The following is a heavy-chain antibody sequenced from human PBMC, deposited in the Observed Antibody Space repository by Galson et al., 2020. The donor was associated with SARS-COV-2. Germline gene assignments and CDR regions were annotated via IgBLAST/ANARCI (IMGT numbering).Heavy chain of an antibody. J-gene: IGHJ6*02. CDR3: ARDPTGATVTTFDYYYGMDV. CDR1: GYTFTSYY. Sequence: ASVKVSCKASGYTFTSYYMHWVRQAPGQGLEWMGIINPSGCSTSYAQKFQGRVTMTRDTSTSTVYMELSSLRSEDTAVYYCARDPTGATVTTFDYYYGMDVWGQGTTVTVSS. D-gene: IGHD4-4*01. V-gene: IGHV1-46*01. CDR2: INPSGCST.